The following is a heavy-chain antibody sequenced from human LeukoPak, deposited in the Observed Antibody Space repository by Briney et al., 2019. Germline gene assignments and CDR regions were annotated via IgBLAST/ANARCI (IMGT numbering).Heavy chain of an antibody. J-gene: IGHJ2*01. Sequence: PSETLSLTCAVYGGSFSGYYWSWIRQPPGKGLEWIGEINHSGSTNYNPSLKSRVTISVDTSKNQFSLKQSSVTAADPAVYYCARGIWEMATIPYWYFDIWGRGTLVTVSS. V-gene: IGHV4-34*01. CDR3: ARGIWEMATIPYWYFDI. D-gene: IGHD5-24*01. CDR1: GGSFSGYY. CDR2: INHSGST.